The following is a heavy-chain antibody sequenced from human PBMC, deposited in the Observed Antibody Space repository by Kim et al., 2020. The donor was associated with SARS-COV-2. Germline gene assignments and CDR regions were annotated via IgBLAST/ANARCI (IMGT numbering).Heavy chain of an antibody. J-gene: IGHJ6*02. CDR3: ARGPRYGSSWGYYYGMDV. Sequence: SETLSLTCAVYGGSFSGYYWSWIRQPPGKGLEWIGEINHSGSTNYNPSLKSRVTISVDTSKNQFSLKLSSVTAADTAVYYCARGPRYGSSWGYYYGMDVWGQGTTITVSS. D-gene: IGHD6-13*01. CDR1: GGSFSGYY. V-gene: IGHV4-34*01. CDR2: INHSGST.